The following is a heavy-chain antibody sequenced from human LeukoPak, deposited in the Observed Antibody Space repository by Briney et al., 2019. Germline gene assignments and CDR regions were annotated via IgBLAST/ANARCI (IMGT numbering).Heavy chain of an antibody. CDR2: IIPILGIA. D-gene: IGHD3-22*01. V-gene: IGHV1-69*04. CDR1: GGTFSSYA. CDR3: ATGDSSGYY. J-gene: IGHJ4*02. Sequence: SVKVSCKASGGTFSSYAISWVRQSPGQRLEWMGRIIPILGIANYPQKFQGRVTITADKSTSTAYMELSSLRSEDTAVYYCATGDSSGYYWGQGTLVTVSS.